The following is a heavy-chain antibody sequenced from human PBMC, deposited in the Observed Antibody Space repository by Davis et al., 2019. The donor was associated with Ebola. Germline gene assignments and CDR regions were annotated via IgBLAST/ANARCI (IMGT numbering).Heavy chain of an antibody. V-gene: IGHV3-7*03. Sequence: GESLKISCTASGFTFGDYAMSWVRQAPGKGLEWVANINHDGNAKYYVDSVEGRFTISRDNAKNSLYLQMNSLRADDTAVYYCARAYIGSVDYWGQGTLVTVSS. CDR2: INHDGNAK. J-gene: IGHJ4*02. D-gene: IGHD1-26*01. CDR1: GFTFGDYA. CDR3: ARAYIGSVDY.